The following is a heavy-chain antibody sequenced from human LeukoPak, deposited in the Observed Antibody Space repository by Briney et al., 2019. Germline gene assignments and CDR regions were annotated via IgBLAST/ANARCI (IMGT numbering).Heavy chain of an antibody. CDR1: GFTFTDHY. Sequence: RGSMKVSCKASGFTFTDHYIHWVRQAPGQGLQCMGYIPPHSTFTSSPQEFQGRVTMTRVASMSTAYMELTRLTSDDTAVYYCVREGEGPLSKDFDYWGQGTLVTVSS. J-gene: IGHJ4*02. CDR2: IPPHSTFT. V-gene: IGHV1-2*02. CDR3: VREGEGPLSKDFDY. D-gene: IGHD2/OR15-2a*01.